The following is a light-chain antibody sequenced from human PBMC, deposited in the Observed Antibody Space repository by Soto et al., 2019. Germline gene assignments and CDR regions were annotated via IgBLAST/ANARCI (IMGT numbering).Light chain of an antibody. J-gene: IGLJ3*02. CDR3: SSYTTSGTPV. V-gene: IGLV2-14*01. CDR1: SSDIGGYNY. Sequence: QSVLTQPASVSVSPGQSITVSCTGTSSDIGGYNYVSWYQRHPGKVPKLIIYEVTSRPSGGSPRFSGSESGNTASLTISGLQAEDEADYFCSSYTTSGTPVFGGGTK. CDR2: EVT.